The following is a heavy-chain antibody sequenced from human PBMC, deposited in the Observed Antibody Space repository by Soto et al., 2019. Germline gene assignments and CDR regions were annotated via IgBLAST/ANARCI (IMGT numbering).Heavy chain of an antibody. Sequence: EVQLVESGGGLVQPGGSLRLSCAASGFTFSGHDMHWVRQASGKGLEWVSGIGTAGDTYYPGSVKGRFTISRENAKNSLYLQMNSLRVEDTAVYYCARASWSAVAAFDPWGQGTLVTVSS. CDR3: ARASWSAVAAFDP. V-gene: IGHV3-13*01. CDR1: GFTFSGHD. D-gene: IGHD6-19*01. J-gene: IGHJ5*02. CDR2: IGTAGDT.